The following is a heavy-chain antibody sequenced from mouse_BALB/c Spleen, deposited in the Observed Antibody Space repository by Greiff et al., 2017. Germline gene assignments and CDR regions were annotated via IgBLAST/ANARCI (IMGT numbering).Heavy chain of an antibody. CDR1: GYAFTNYL. CDR2: INPGSGGT. CDR3: ARSGLRRFAY. J-gene: IGHJ3*01. D-gene: IGHD2-2*01. V-gene: IGHV1-54*01. Sequence: QVQLQQSGAELVRPGTSVKVSCKASGYAFTNYLIEWVKQRPGQGLEWIGVINPGSGGTNYNEKFKGKATLTADKSSSTAYMQLSSLTSDDSAVYFCARSGLRRFAYWGQGTLVTVSA.